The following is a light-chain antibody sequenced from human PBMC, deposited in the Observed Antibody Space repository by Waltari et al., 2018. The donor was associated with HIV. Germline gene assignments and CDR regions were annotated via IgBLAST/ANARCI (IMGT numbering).Light chain of an antibody. CDR1: SSDVGGYNY. V-gene: IGLV2-11*01. Sequence: QSALTQPRSVSGSPGQSVTISCTGTSSDVGGYNYVSWYQHHPNKGPKLWIYDVNKRPSGVPDRFSGSKSGNTASLTISGLQAEDEADYYCCSYADTYFVVFGGRTKLTVL. J-gene: IGLJ2*01. CDR2: DVN. CDR3: CSYADTYFVV.